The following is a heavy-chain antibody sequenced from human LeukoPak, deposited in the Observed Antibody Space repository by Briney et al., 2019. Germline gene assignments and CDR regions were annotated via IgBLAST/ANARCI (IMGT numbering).Heavy chain of an antibody. CDR1: GESFSGYY. D-gene: IGHD5-18*01. CDR2: INHSGST. Sequence: SETLSLTCAVYGESFSGYYWSWIRQPPGKGLEWIGEINHSGSTNYNPSLKSRVTISVDTSKNQFSLKLSSVTAADTAVYYCARKGQLWLPNYYYYMDVWGKGTTVTVSS. J-gene: IGHJ6*03. CDR3: ARKGQLWLPNYYYYMDV. V-gene: IGHV4-34*01.